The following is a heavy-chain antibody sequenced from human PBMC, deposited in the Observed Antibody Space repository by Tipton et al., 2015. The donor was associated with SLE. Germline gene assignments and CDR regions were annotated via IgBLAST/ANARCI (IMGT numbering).Heavy chain of an antibody. CDR1: GGSFSGYY. CDR2: INHSGST. V-gene: IGHV4-34*01. D-gene: IGHD2-8*01. Sequence: TLSLTCAVHGGSFSGYYCSWIRQPPGKGLEWIGEINHSGSTNYNPSLKSRVTISVDTSKNQFSLKLSSVTAAGTAVYYCARGIMGGHDYWGQGTLVTVSS. J-gene: IGHJ4*02. CDR3: ARGIMGGHDY.